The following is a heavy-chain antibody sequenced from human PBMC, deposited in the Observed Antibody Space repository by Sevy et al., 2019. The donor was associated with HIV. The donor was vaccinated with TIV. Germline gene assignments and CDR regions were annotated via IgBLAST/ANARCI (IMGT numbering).Heavy chain of an antibody. J-gene: IGHJ6*02. CDR1: GFTFSSYA. CDR2: ISGSGGST. D-gene: IGHD2-21*02. V-gene: IGHV3-23*01. Sequence: GVSLRLSCAASGFTFSSYAMSWVRQAPGKGLEWVSAISGSGGSTYYADSGKGRFTISRDNSKNTLYLQMNRLRAEDTAVYYCAKALCDWRPHAICYYGMDVWGQGTTVTVSS. CDR3: AKALCDWRPHAICYYGMDV.